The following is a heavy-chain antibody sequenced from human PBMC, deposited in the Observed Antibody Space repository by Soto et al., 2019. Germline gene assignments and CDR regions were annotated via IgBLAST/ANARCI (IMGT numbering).Heavy chain of an antibody. CDR1: GFTFTSSA. CDR2: IVVGSGNT. V-gene: IGHV1-58*02. D-gene: IGHD2-2*01. CDR3: YCSRSLFLMQGDI. Sequence: SVKVSCKASGFTFTSSAMQWVRQARGQRLEWIGWIVVGSGNTNYAQKFQERVTITRDMSTSTAYMELSSLRSEDTAVYYCYCSRSLFLMQGDIWGQGTMVTVSS. J-gene: IGHJ3*02.